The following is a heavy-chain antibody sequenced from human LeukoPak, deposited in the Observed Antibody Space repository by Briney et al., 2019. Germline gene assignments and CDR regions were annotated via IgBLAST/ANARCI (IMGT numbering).Heavy chain of an antibody. CDR2: IYHRGTT. V-gene: IGHV4-38-2*02. Sequence: SETLSLTCTVSGFFVSSGYYWGWIRQPPGKGLEWIGSIYHRGTTYYNPSLKSRVSMSVDTSKNQFSLKLTSVTAADTAVYYCARSPRRVTATIYFDYWGQGTLVTASS. D-gene: IGHD2-21*02. CDR3: ARSPRRVTATIYFDY. CDR1: GFFVSSGYY. J-gene: IGHJ4*02.